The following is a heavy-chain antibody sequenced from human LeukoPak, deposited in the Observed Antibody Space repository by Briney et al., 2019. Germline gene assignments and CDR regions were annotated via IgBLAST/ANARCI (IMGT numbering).Heavy chain of an antibody. CDR1: GASISSFY. D-gene: IGHD6-19*01. V-gene: IGHV4-59*01. CDR2: THCSESA. J-gene: IGHJ4*02. CDR3: ARGGWSLDN. Sequence: SETLSLTCTVSGASISSFYWSWVRQPPGKGLEWIGYTHCSESANYNPSLRSRLTLSLDTSKNQFSLKLTSVTATDTAKYFCARGGWSLDNWGQGALVVVSS.